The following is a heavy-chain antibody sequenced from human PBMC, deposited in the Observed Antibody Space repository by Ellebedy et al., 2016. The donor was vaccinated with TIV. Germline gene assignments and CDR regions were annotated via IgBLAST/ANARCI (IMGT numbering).Heavy chain of an antibody. V-gene: IGHV4-39*01. J-gene: IGHJ5*02. CDR2: IYYSGST. CDR3: ARHMRVGAAAAGWADP. CDR1: GGSISSSSYY. D-gene: IGHD6-13*01. Sequence: SETLSLXXTVSGGSISSSSYYWGWIRQPPGKGLEWIGSIYYSGSTYYNPSLKSRVTISVDTSKNQFSLKLSSVTAADTAVYYCARHMRVGAAAAGWADPWGQGTLVTVSS.